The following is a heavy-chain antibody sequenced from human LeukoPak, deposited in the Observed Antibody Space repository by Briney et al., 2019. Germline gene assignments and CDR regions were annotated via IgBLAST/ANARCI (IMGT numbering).Heavy chain of an antibody. CDR2: IYYSGST. D-gene: IGHD5-18*01. V-gene: IGHV4-39*01. J-gene: IGHJ4*02. Sequence: SETLSLTCTVSGGSISSYYWGWIRQPPGKGLEWIGSIYYSGSTYYNPSLKSRVTISVDTSKNQFSLKLSSVTAADTAVYYCARHRIQSYFDYWGQGTLVTVSS. CDR3: ARHRIQSYFDY. CDR1: GGSISSYY.